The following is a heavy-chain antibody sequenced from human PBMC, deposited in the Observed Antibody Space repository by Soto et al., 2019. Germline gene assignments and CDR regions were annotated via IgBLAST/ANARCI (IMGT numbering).Heavy chain of an antibody. J-gene: IGHJ5*02. CDR2: IYYSGST. CDR3: ARVGTSNWFDP. CDR1: GGSISSYY. D-gene: IGHD3-10*01. Sequence: SETLSLTCTVSGGSISSYYWSWIRQPPGKGLEWIGYIYYSGSTNYNPSLKSRVTISVDTSKNQFSLKLSSVTAADTAVYYCARVGTSNWFDPWGQGTLVTVSS. V-gene: IGHV4-59*01.